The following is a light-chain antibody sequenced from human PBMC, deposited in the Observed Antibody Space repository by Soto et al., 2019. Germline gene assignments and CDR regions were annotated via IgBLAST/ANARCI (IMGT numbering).Light chain of an antibody. J-gene: IGLJ1*01. CDR2: DVT. CDR1: STDVGGYKY. Sequence: QSVLTQPASVSGSPGQSITISCTGTSTDVGGYKYVSWYQQYPGKAPKFMIYDVTSRPSGISNRFSGSKSGNTAFLIISGLQAEDEADYYCLSYTSSDTYVFGTGTKVTV. V-gene: IGLV2-14*01. CDR3: LSYTSSDTYV.